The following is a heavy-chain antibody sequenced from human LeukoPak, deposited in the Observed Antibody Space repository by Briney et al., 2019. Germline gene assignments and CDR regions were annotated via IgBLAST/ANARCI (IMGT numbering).Heavy chain of an antibody. V-gene: IGHV4-34*01. CDR3: ARGVAAAGP. Sequence: SEALSLTCAVYGGSCSGYYWSWIRQPPGKGLEWIGEINHSGSTNYNPSLKSRVTISVDTSKNQFSLKLSSVTAADTAVYYCARGVAAAGPWGQGTLVTVSS. J-gene: IGHJ4*02. CDR2: INHSGST. D-gene: IGHD6-13*01. CDR1: GGSCSGYY.